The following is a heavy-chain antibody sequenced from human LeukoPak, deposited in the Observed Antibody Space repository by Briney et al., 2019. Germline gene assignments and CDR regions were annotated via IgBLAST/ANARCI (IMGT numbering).Heavy chain of an antibody. CDR3: ARAENNWFDP. Sequence: PSETLSLTCTVSGGSISSGSYYWSWIRQPAGKGLEWIGRIYTSGSTNYNPSLKSRVTISVDTSKNQFSLKLSSVTAADTAVYYCARAENNWFDPWGQGTLVTVSS. J-gene: IGHJ5*02. CDR1: GGSISSGSYY. CDR2: IYTSGST. V-gene: IGHV4-61*02.